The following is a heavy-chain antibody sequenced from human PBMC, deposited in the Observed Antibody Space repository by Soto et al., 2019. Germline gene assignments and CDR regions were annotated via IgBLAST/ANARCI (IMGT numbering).Heavy chain of an antibody. CDR3: ASEIPQDYYDSSGYFDY. CDR2: IIPIFGTA. V-gene: IGHV1-69*06. CDR1: GGTFSSYD. D-gene: IGHD3-22*01. J-gene: IGHJ4*02. Sequence: SVKVSCKASGGTFSSYDISWVRQAPGQGLEWMGGIIPIFGTANYAQKFQGRVTITADKSTSTAYMELSSLRSEDTAVYYCASEIPQDYYDSSGYFDYWGQGTLVTVSS.